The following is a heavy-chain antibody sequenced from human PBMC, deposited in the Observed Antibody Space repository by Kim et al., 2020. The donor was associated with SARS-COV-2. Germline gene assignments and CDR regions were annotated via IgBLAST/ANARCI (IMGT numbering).Heavy chain of an antibody. D-gene: IGHD6-13*01. V-gene: IGHV3-20*01. CDR3: ARDSGLSSSWPYYFDY. J-gene: IGHJ4*02. Sequence: SGKGRFTISRDNAKNSLYLQMNSLRAEDTALYHCARDSGLSSSWPYYFDYWGQGTLVTVSS.